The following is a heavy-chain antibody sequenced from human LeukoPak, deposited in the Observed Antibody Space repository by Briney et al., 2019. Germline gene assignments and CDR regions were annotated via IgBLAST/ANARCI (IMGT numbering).Heavy chain of an antibody. Sequence: PGGSLRPSCAASGNYWMHWVRQAPGKGLVWVSHINSDGSWTSYADSVKGRFTISKDNAKNTVYLQMNSLRAEDTAVYYCVSFYETYWGRGTLVTASS. D-gene: IGHD2/OR15-2a*01. CDR2: INSDGSWT. CDR3: VSFYETY. J-gene: IGHJ4*02. V-gene: IGHV3-74*01. CDR1: GNYW.